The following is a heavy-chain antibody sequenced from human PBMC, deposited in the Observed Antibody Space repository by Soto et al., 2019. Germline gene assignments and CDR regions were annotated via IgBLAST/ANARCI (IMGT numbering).Heavy chain of an antibody. CDR1: SGSISSSNW. CDR3: ARGPPGKLPSIAARHLDY. CDR2: IYHSGST. J-gene: IGHJ4*02. Sequence: QVQLQESGPGLVKPSGTLSLTCAVSSGSISSSNWWSWVRQPPGKGLEWIGEIYHSGSTNYNPSLKSRVTISVDKSKNQFSLKLSSVTAADTAVYYCARGPPGKLPSIAARHLDYWGQGTLVTVSS. V-gene: IGHV4-4*02. D-gene: IGHD6-6*01.